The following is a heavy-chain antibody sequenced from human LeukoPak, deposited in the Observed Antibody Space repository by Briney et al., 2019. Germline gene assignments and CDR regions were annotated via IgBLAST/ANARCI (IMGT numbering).Heavy chain of an antibody. Sequence: PGGSLRLSCAASGFTFSSYGMHWVRQAPGKGLEWVAVISYDGSNKYYADSVKGRFTISRDNSKNTLYLQMNSLRAEDTAVYYCAKGPVAVAVYYFDYWGQGTLVTVSS. CDR1: GFTFSSYG. D-gene: IGHD6-19*01. CDR2: ISYDGSNK. J-gene: IGHJ4*02. V-gene: IGHV3-30*18. CDR3: AKGPVAVAVYYFDY.